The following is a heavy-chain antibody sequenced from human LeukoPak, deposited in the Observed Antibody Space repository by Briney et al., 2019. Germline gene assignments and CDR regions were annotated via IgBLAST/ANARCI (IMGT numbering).Heavy chain of an antibody. CDR2: ISSSSSYI. CDR3: ARVAVAVAEDY. CDR1: GFTFSSYS. J-gene: IGHJ4*02. Sequence: GGSLRLSXAASGFTFSSYSMNWVRQTPGKGLEWLSSISSSSSYIYYADSVKGRFTISRDNAKNSLYLQMNSLRAEDTAVYYCARVAVAVAEDYWGQGTLVTVSS. D-gene: IGHD6-19*01. V-gene: IGHV3-21*01.